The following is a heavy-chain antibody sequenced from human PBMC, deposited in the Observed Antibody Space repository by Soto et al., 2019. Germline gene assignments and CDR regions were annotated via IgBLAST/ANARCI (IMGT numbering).Heavy chain of an antibody. CDR1: GGSISSGDYY. Sequence: SETLCLTCTVSGGSISSGDYYWSWIRQPPGKGLEWIGYIYYSGSTYYNPSLKSRVTISVDTSKNQSSLKLSSVTAADTAVYYCARVGFVYYYDSSAAFDIWGQGTMVTVSS. V-gene: IGHV4-30-4*01. D-gene: IGHD3-22*01. CDR2: IYYSGST. CDR3: ARVGFVYYYDSSAAFDI. J-gene: IGHJ3*02.